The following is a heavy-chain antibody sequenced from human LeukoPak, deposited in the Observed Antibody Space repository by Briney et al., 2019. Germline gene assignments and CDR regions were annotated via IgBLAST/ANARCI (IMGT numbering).Heavy chain of an antibody. Sequence: SETLSLTCTVSGGSISSSSYYWGWIRQPPGKGLEGIGSIYHSGSTHYNPSLKSRVTISVDTSKNQFSLKLSSVTAADTAVYYCARDTLMTMVRGVIIRGGVNWFDPWGQGTLVTVSS. CDR2: IYHSGST. CDR1: GGSISSSSYY. J-gene: IGHJ5*02. D-gene: IGHD3-10*01. CDR3: ARDTLMTMVRGVIIRGGVNWFDP. V-gene: IGHV4-39*02.